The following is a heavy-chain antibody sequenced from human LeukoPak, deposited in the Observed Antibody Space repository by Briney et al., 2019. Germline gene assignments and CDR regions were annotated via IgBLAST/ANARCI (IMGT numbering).Heavy chain of an antibody. CDR1: GFTFSDYY. CDR2: ISGSSSYT. J-gene: IGHJ4*02. V-gene: IGHV3-11*06. CDR3: ARAVPAAMFSYYFDY. D-gene: IGHD2-2*01. Sequence: GGSLRLSCAASGFTFSDYYMSWIRQAPGKGLEWVSYISGSSSYTNYADSVKGRFTISRDNAKNSLYLQMNSLRAEDTAVYYCARAVPAAMFSYYFDYWGQGTLVTVSS.